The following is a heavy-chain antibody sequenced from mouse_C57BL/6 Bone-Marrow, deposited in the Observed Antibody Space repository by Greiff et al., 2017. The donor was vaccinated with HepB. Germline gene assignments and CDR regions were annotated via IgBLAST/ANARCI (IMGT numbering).Heavy chain of an antibody. CDR3: ARYGAYYYGSSYAMDY. Sequence: VQLQQPGAELVRPGSSVKLSCKASGYTFPSYWMDWVKQRPGQGLEWIGNIYPSDSETHYNQKFKDKATLTVDKSSSTAYMQLSSLTSEDSAVYYCARYGAYYYGSSYAMDYWGQGTSVTVSS. CDR1: GYTFPSYW. D-gene: IGHD1-1*01. CDR2: IYPSDSET. J-gene: IGHJ4*01. V-gene: IGHV1-61*01.